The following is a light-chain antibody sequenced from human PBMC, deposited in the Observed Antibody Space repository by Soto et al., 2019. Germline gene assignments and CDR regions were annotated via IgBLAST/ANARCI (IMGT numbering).Light chain of an antibody. J-gene: IGKJ1*01. CDR1: QSVSNNY. CDR3: QQYGSSGT. Sequence: EFVLTQSPGTLSLCPGERATLSCGASQSVSNNYLAWYQQKPGQAPRLLIYGASNRATGIPDRFSGSGSGTDFTLTISRLEPEDFAVYYCQQYGSSGTFGQGTKVDIK. V-gene: IGKV3-20*01. CDR2: GAS.